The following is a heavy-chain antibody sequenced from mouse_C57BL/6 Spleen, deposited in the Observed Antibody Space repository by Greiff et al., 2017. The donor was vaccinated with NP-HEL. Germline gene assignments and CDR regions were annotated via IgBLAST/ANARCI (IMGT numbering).Heavy chain of an antibody. CDR2: INPNNGGT. J-gene: IGHJ1*03. CDR1: GYTFTDYY. V-gene: IGHV1-22*01. Sequence: VQLQQSGPELVKPGASVKMSCKASGYTFTDYYMHWVKQSHGKSLEWIGYINPNNGGTSYNQKFKGKATLTVNKSSSTAYMELRSLTSEDSAVYYCARSKRTEYFDVWGTGTTVTVSS. CDR3: ARSKRTEYFDV.